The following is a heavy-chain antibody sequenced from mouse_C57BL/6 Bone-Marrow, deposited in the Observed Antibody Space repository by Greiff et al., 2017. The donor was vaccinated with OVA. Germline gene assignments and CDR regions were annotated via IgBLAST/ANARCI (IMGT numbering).Heavy chain of an antibody. CDR2: IDPSDSYT. CDR1: GYTFTSYW. V-gene: IGHV1-69*01. J-gene: IGHJ4*01. CDR3: ARLLYYGAMDD. D-gene: IGHD2-1*01. Sequence: QVQLQQPGAELVMPGASVKLSCKASGYTFTSYWMHWVKQRPGQGLEWIGEIDPSDSYTNYNQKFKGKSTLTVDKSSSTAYMQLSSLTSEDSAVYYYARLLYYGAMDDWGQGTSVTVSS.